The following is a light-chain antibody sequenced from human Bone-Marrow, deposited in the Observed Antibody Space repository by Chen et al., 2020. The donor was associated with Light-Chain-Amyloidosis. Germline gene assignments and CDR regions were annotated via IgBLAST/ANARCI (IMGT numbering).Light chain of an antibody. V-gene: IGKV1-12*01. CDR1: QGITSW. CDR3: QQANNFPRFT. Sequence: DIQVTQSPSSVSASVGDRVTITCRASQGITSWLAWYQQKPGKAPNLLIYAASSLQNGVPSRFSGNGSGTDFTLTISSLQPDDFATYFCQQANNFPRFTFGPGTKVDIK. J-gene: IGKJ3*01. CDR2: AAS.